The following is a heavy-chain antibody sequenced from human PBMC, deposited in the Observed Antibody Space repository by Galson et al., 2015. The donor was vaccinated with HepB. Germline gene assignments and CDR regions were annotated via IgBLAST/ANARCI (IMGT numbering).Heavy chain of an antibody. CDR3: ARGRKYQLRWGYYYMDV. V-gene: IGHV1-8*01. CDR2: MNPNNGNT. J-gene: IGHJ6*03. Sequence: SVKVSCKASGYTFTNYDINWVRQATGQGLEWMGWMNPNNGNTGNAQKFQGRVTMTRNTSISTAYMELSSLRSEDTAVYYCARGRKYQLRWGYYYMDVWGKGTTVTVSS. D-gene: IGHD2-2*01. CDR1: GYTFTNYD.